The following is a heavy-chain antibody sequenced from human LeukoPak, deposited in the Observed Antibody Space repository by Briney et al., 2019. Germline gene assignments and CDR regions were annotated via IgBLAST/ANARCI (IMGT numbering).Heavy chain of an antibody. J-gene: IGHJ5*02. CDR2: MNTNSGNT. V-gene: IGHV1-8*03. Sequence: ASVKVSCKASGYTFTSYDINWVRQATGQGLEWMGWMNTNSGNTGYAQKFQGRVTITRNTSISTAYMELSSLRSEDTAVYYGARSPGAVNWFDPWGQGTLVTVSS. CDR1: GYTFTSYD. D-gene: IGHD3-10*01. CDR3: ARSPGAVNWFDP.